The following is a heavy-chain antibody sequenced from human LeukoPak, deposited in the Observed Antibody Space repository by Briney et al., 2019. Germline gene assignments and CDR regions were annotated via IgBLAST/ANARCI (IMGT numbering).Heavy chain of an antibody. J-gene: IGHJ4*02. CDR1: GYTFTSYA. CDR3: ARRWGAWTEGVFDY. D-gene: IGHD5-24*01. V-gene: IGHV1-3*01. Sequence: ASVKVSCKASGYTFTSYAMHWVRQAPGQRLEWMGWINAGNGNTKYSQKFQGRVTITRDTSASTAYMELSSLRSEDTAVYYCARRWGAWTEGVFDYWGQGTLVTVPS. CDR2: INAGNGNT.